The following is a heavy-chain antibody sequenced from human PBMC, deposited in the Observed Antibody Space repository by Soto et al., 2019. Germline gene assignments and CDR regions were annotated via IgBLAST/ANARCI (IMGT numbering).Heavy chain of an antibody. CDR1: GGSFSSGTYY. CDR3: TRHARGIAVAGAD. CDR2: IYYSGST. J-gene: IGHJ4*02. V-gene: IGHV4-39*01. Sequence: PSETLSLTCTVSGGSFSSGTYYWGWIRQPPGKGLEWIGSIYYSGSTYYKSSLRSRVIISVDTSKNQFSLKLSSVTAADTAVYYCTRHARGIAVAGADWGQGTLVTVSS. D-gene: IGHD6-19*01.